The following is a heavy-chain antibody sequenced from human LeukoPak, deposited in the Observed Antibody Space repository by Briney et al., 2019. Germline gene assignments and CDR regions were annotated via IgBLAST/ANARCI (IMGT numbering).Heavy chain of an antibody. J-gene: IGHJ6*03. CDR3: ARLVSSSPRYYYYMDV. D-gene: IGHD6-6*01. Sequence: PGGSLRLSCAASGFTFSSYAMSWVRQAPGKGLKWVSSISGSGGTTYYADSVKGRFTISRDNSKNTLYLQMNSLRAEDTAVYYCARLVSSSPRYYYYMDVWGKGTTVTVSS. V-gene: IGHV3-23*01. CDR2: ISGSGGTT. CDR1: GFTFSSYA.